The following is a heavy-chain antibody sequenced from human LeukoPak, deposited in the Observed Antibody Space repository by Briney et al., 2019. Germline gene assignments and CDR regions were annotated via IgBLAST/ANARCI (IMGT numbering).Heavy chain of an antibody. D-gene: IGHD2-15*01. V-gene: IGHV1-2*02. J-gene: IGHJ5*02. Sequence: ASVKVSCKASGYTFTGYYMHWVRQAPGQGLEWMGWINPNSGGTNYAQKFQGRVTMTRDTSTSTAYMELSRLRSDDTAVYYCARRRDGYCSGGSCYMFGHWGQGTLVTVSS. CDR2: INPNSGGT. CDR3: ARRRDGYCSGGSCYMFGH. CDR1: GYTFTGYY.